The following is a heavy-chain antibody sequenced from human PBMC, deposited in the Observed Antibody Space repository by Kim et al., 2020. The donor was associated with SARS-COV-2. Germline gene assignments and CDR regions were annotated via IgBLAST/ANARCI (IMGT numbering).Heavy chain of an antibody. V-gene: IGHV3-30*18. J-gene: IGHJ4*02. CDR1: GFTFSSYG. CDR2: ISYDGSKK. Sequence: GGSLRLSCAASGFTFSSYGMHWVRQAPGKGLEWVAVISYDGSKKYYADSVKGRFTISRDNSKNTLYLQMNSLRPEDTAVYYCAKEGSTAFEYYFDYWGQGTLVTVSS. CDR3: AKEGSTAFEYYFDY. D-gene: IGHD3-10*01.